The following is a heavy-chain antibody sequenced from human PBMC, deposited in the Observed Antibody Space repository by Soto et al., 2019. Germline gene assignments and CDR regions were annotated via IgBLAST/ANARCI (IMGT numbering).Heavy chain of an antibody. CDR1: GYXFTSYW. V-gene: IGHV5-51*01. J-gene: IGHJ5*02. Sequence: EXLKISFKGSGYXFTSYWLGWVRHMPGKGLELMGIIYPGDSDTRYSQSFQGQVTISADKSIGTAYPQWSSLKAPDTAMYYCARLRYCSGGSCFTGWLDPWGQGTLVTVSS. CDR3: ARLRYCSGGSCFTGWLDP. CDR2: IYPGDSDT. D-gene: IGHD2-15*01.